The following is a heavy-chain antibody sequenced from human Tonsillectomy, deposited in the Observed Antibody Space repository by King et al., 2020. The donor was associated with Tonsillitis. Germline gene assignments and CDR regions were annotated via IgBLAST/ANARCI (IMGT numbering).Heavy chain of an antibody. V-gene: IGHV2-70*01. CDR2: IDWDDDK. J-gene: IGHJ4*02. Sequence: TLKESGPALVKPTQTLTLTCTFSGFSLNTAGMCVSWIRQPPGKALEWLAFIDWDDDKYYSTSLRTRLTISKDTSKNQVVLTMTNMDPVDTATYYCARGQGGSYFDYWGQGTLVTVSS. D-gene: IGHD2-15*01. CDR1: GFSLNTAGMC. CDR3: ARGQGGSYFDY.